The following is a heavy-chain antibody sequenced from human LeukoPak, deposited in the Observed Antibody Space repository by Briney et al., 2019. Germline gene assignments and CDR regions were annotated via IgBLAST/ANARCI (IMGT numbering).Heavy chain of an antibody. CDR2: IYYSGST. V-gene: IGHV4-30-4*01. CDR1: GCSISSGDYY. D-gene: IGHD3-10*01. CDR3: ARRVRGSVNWFDP. J-gene: IGHJ5*02. Sequence: PSETLSLTCTVSGCSISSGDYYWSWIRQPPGKGLEWIGYIYYSGSTYYNPSLKSLVTISVDTSKNQFSLKLSSVTAADTAVYYCARRVRGSVNWFDPWGQGTLVTVSS.